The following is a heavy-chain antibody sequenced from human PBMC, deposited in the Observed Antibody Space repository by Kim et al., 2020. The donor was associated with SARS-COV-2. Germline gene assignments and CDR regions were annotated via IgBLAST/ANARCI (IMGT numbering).Heavy chain of an antibody. CDR2: IIPIFGTA. V-gene: IGHV1-69*13. CDR3: ARVGGEDYYGSGSYYPHNWFDP. J-gene: IGHJ5*02. CDR1: GGTFSSYA. Sequence: SVKVSCKASGGTFSSYAISWVRQAPGQGLEWMGGIIPIFGTANYAQKFQGRVTITADESTSTAYMELSSLRSEDTAVYYCARVGGEDYYGSGSYYPHNWFDPWGQGTLVTVSS. D-gene: IGHD3-10*01.